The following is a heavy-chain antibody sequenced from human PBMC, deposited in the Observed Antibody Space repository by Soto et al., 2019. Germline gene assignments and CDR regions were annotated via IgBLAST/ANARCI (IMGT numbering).Heavy chain of an antibody. CDR3: ATDDMNRGRFDF. CDR2: ININRGDV. Sequence: QLQLVQSGAELKMPGASVKVSCKASGHSSTHNGISWVRRAPGQGLEWMGWININRGDVNHAPKFQGRVTLTTDPSTTTAYMELRSLRLDDTAVYFCATDDMNRGRFDFWGHGTLFTVSS. CDR1: GHSSTHNG. V-gene: IGHV1-18*01. J-gene: IGHJ4*01.